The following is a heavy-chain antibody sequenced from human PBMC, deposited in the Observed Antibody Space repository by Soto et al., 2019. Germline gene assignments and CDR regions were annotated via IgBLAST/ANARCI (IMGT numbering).Heavy chain of an antibody. CDR3: ARLHFEYSSTGVFDY. CDR1: GFTFSSYA. Sequence: GGSLRLSCAASGFTFSSYAMHWVRQAPGKGLEWVAVISYDGSNKYYADSVKGRFTISRDNSKNTLYLQMNSLRAEDTAVYYYARLHFEYSSTGVFDYWGQGTLVTVSS. CDR2: ISYDGSNK. D-gene: IGHD6-6*01. V-gene: IGHV3-30-3*01. J-gene: IGHJ4*02.